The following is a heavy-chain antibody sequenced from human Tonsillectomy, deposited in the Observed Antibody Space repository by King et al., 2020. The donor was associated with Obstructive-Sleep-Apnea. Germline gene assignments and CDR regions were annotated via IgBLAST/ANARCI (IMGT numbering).Heavy chain of an antibody. V-gene: IGHV5-51*01. Sequence: VQLVESGAEVKKPGESLKISCKGSGYSFTSNWIGWVRQMPGKGLEWMGIIYPYDSDTEYSPSFQGQVTIPADKSIKTAFLRWSSLRASDTAMYYCTLYDSSGYAPYWGQGTLVTVSS. D-gene: IGHD3-22*01. J-gene: IGHJ4*02. CDR2: IYPYDSDT. CDR1: GYSFTSNW. CDR3: TLYDSSGYAPY.